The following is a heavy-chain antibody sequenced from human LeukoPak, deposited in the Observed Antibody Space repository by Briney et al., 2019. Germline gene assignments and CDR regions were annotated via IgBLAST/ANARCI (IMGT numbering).Heavy chain of an antibody. Sequence: AGESLKISCKGSGYSFTNYWIGWVRQMPGKGLEWMGIIYPGDSDTRYSPSFQGQVTISADKSISTAYLQWSSLKASDTAMYYCARGVNYDSSGYYWRNGMDVWGQGTTVTVSS. V-gene: IGHV5-51*01. CDR3: ARGVNYDSSGYYWRNGMDV. CDR2: IYPGDSDT. D-gene: IGHD3-22*01. J-gene: IGHJ6*02. CDR1: GYSFTNYW.